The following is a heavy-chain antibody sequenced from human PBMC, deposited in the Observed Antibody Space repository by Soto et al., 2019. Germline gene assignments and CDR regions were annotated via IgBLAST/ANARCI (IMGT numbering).Heavy chain of an antibody. V-gene: IGHV4-34*01. Sequence: LSLTCAVYGGSFSGYYWSWIRQPPGKGLEWIGEINHSGSTNYNPSLKSRVTISVDTSKNQFSLKLSSVTAADTAVYYCARESMVRGVILFDYWGQGTLVTVSS. CDR3: ARESMVRGVILFDY. CDR2: INHSGST. D-gene: IGHD3-10*01. J-gene: IGHJ4*02. CDR1: GGSFSGYY.